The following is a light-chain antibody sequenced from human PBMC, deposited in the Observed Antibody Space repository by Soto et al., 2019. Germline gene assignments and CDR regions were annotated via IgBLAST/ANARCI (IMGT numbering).Light chain of an antibody. J-gene: IGLJ1*01. V-gene: IGLV2-8*01. CDR2: EVS. CDR1: SSDVGAYNY. CDR3: SSYAGSNNFV. Sequence: QSALTQPPSASGSPGRSVTISCTGTSSDVGAYNYVSWYQQHPGKAPKLMIYEVSKRPSGVPDRFSGSKSGNTASLTVSGLQAEDEADYYCSSYAGSNNFVFGTGTKVTVL.